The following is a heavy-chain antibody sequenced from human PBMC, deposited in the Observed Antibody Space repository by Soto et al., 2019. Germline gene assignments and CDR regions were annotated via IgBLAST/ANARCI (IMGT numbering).Heavy chain of an antibody. D-gene: IGHD1-1*01. CDR3: ARTRNLDV. CDR2: INYSGNT. Sequence: QVQLQQWGAGLLKPSETLSLTGAVYGESLSGYYGNWIRQSPGKGLEWIGEINYSGNTNYNPSLKSRVTRSIDTSKNQFSLNMSSVTAADTAVYYCARTRNLDVWGQGTTVIVSS. CDR1: GESLSGYY. V-gene: IGHV4-34*01. J-gene: IGHJ6*02.